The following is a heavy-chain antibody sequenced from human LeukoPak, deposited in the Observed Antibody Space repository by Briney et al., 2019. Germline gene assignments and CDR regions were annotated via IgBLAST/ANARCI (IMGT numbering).Heavy chain of an antibody. V-gene: IGHV1-24*01. CDR3: ATVDYDSSGYPFDY. CDR1: GYTLTELS. D-gene: IGHD3-22*01. Sequence: ASVKVSCKVSGYTLTELSMHWVRQAPGKGLEWMGGFDPEDGETIYAQKFQGRVTMTEDTSTDTAYMGLSSLRSEDTAVYYCATVDYDSSGYPFDYWGQGTLVTVSS. J-gene: IGHJ4*02. CDR2: FDPEDGET.